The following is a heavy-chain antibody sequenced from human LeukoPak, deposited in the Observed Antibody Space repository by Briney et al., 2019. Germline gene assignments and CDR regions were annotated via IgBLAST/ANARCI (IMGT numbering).Heavy chain of an antibody. CDR3: ARVVMKAFYYYYMDV. D-gene: IGHD2-21*01. Sequence: ASVKVSCKASGYTFSDYEVHWVRQAPGQGLEWMGWMNPSSGDTGYAQKFQGRVTMTRSKSRNTAYMELSRLRAEDTAVYFCARVVMKAFYYYYMDVWGKGTTIIISS. J-gene: IGHJ6*03. CDR2: MNPSSGDT. CDR1: GYTFSDYE. V-gene: IGHV1-8*01.